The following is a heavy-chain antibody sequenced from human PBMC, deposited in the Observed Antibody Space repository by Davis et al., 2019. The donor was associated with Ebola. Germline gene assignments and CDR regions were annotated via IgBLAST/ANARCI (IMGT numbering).Heavy chain of an antibody. CDR1: GGTFSSYA. V-gene: IGHV1-69*13. CDR2: LIPIFGTA. D-gene: IGHD2-2*01. J-gene: IGHJ6*03. Sequence: SVKVSCKASGGTFSSYAISWVRQAPGQGLEWMGGLIPIFGTANYAQKFQGRVTITADESTSTAYMELSSLRSEDTAVYYCASYRGGYCSSTSCNDYYYYYMDVWGKGTTVTVSS. CDR3: ASYRGGYCSSTSCNDYYYYYMDV.